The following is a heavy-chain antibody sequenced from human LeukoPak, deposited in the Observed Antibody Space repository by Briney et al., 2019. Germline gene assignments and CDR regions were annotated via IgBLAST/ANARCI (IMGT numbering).Heavy chain of an antibody. Sequence: SETLSLTCTVSGGSISTYYWSWIRQPPGKGLEWIGYVYYSGSTNYNPSLKSRVTISVDTSKNQFSLTLSSVTAADMAVYYCAGQGGSYSFDFWGQGALVTVSS. CDR2: VYYSGST. CDR1: GGSISTYY. J-gene: IGHJ4*02. D-gene: IGHD1-26*01. V-gene: IGHV4-59*08. CDR3: AGQGGSYSFDF.